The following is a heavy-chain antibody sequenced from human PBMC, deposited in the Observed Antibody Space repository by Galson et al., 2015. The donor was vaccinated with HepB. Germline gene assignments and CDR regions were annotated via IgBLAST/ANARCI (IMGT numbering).Heavy chain of an antibody. CDR3: AKALDHSSGWDYYFDY. CDR1: GFTFRRYT. D-gene: IGHD6-19*01. Sequence: SLRLSCAASGFTFRRYTMSWVRQAPGKGLKWVSAISGSGGGTFYADSVKGRFTISRDNSKNTLYLQMNSLRAEDTAVYYCAKALDHSSGWDYYFDYWGQGTLVTVSS. V-gene: IGHV3-23*01. CDR2: ISGSGGGT. J-gene: IGHJ4*02.